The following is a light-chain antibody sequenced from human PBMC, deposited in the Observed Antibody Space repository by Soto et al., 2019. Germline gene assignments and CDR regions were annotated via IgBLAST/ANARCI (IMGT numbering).Light chain of an antibody. V-gene: IGKV1-5*03. CDR2: KAS. Sequence: DIQMTQSPSTLSASVGDRVTIPCRAIQSISIWLAWYQQKPGKAPKLLIYKASSLESGVPSRFSGSGSGTEVTLTISSLQPDDFSTYYCQQYNSYSRTFGHGTKVEIK. CDR1: QSISIW. CDR3: QQYNSYSRT. J-gene: IGKJ1*01.